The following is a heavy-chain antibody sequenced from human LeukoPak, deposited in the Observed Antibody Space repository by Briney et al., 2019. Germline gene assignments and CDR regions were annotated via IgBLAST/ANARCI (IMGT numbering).Heavy chain of an antibody. J-gene: IGHJ4*02. CDR2: IIPIFGTA. V-gene: IGHV1-69*13. D-gene: IGHD3-22*01. CDR1: GGTFSSYA. Sequence: SVKVSCKASGGTFSSYAISWVRQAPGQGLEWMGGIIPIFGTANYAQKFQGRVTITADEPTSTAYMELSSLRAEDTAVYYCATTHYYDSSGYYYAPFYWGQGTLVTVSS. CDR3: ATTHYYDSSGYYYAPFY.